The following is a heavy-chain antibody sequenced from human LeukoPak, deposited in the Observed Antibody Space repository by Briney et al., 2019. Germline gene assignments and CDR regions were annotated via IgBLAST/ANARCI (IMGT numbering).Heavy chain of an antibody. V-gene: IGHV1-2*02. J-gene: IGHJ4*02. CDR3: ARDQGNYYDSSGYYYALG. D-gene: IGHD3-22*01. CDR1: GYTFTGYY. CDR2: INPNSGGT. Sequence: GASVTVSCKASGYTFTGYYMHWVRQAPGQGLEWMGWINPNSGGTNYAQKFQGRVTMTRDTSISTAYMELSRLRSGDTAVYYCARDQGNYYDSSGYYYALGWGQRTLVTVS.